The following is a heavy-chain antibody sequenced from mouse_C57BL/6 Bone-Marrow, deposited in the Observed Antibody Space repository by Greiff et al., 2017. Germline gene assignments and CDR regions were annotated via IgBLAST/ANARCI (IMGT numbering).Heavy chain of an antibody. D-gene: IGHD2-5*01. CDR3: ARPPYSNYLYWYFDV. J-gene: IGHJ1*03. Sequence: VQLQQPGAELVKPGASVKLSCKASGYTFTSYWMHWVKQRPGQGLEWIGMIHPNSGSTNYNEKFKSKATLTVDKSSSTAYMQLSSLTSEDSAVYNCARPPYSNYLYWYFDVWGTGTTVTVSS. CDR2: IHPNSGST. CDR1: GYTFTSYW. V-gene: IGHV1-64*01.